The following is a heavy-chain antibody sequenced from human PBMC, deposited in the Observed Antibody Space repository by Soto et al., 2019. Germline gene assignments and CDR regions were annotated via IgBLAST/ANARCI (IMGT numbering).Heavy chain of an antibody. CDR1: GYTLTELS. Sequence: GASVKVSCKVSGYTLTELSMHWVRQAPGKGLEWMGGFDPEDGETIYAQKFQGRVTMTEDTSTDTAYMELSSLRSEDTAVYYCATGKHSDYVWGSYPRSFDPWGQGTLVTVSS. CDR2: FDPEDGET. J-gene: IGHJ5*02. V-gene: IGHV1-24*01. CDR3: ATGKHSDYVWGSYPRSFDP. D-gene: IGHD3-16*01.